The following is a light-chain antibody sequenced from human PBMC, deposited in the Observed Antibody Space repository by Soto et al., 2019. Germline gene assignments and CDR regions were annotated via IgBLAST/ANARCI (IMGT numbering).Light chain of an antibody. V-gene: IGLV1-40*01. Sequence: QYVLTEPPSVSGAPGQRVTISCTGSSSNIGAGYDVPWYQQLPGTAPKLLIYGNSNRPSGVPDRFSGSKSGTSASLAITGLQAEDEADYYCQSYDSSLSGFYVFGTGTKVT. CDR3: QSYDSSLSGFYV. CDR2: GNS. CDR1: SSNIGAGYD. J-gene: IGLJ1*01.